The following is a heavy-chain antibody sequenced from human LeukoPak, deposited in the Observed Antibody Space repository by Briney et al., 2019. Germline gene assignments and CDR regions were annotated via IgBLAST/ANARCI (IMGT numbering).Heavy chain of an antibody. Sequence: PSETLSLTCAVSGGPFSGYFWSWIRQSSGKGLEWIGEIHNSGTTNYKPSLNSRVTISEDTSKNQFYLNLSSVTAADTAVYYCARRYYYNLGSFPFDFWGQGTLVTVSS. CDR3: ARRYYYNLGSFPFDF. CDR1: GGPFSGYF. V-gene: IGHV4-34*01. CDR2: IHNSGTT. J-gene: IGHJ4*02. D-gene: IGHD3-10*01.